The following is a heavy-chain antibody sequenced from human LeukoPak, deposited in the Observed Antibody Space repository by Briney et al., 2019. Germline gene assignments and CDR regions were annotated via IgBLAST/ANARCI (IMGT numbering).Heavy chain of an antibody. Sequence: PGGSLRLSCAASGFTFSSYEMNWVGQAPGRGLEWVSYISSSGSTINSADSVKGRFTISRDNAKTSLYLQMNSLRAEDTAVYYCARSQISMVSHNWFDPWGQGTLVTVSS. CDR3: ARSQISMVSHNWFDP. D-gene: IGHD3-10*01. V-gene: IGHV3-48*03. CDR1: GFTFSSYE. CDR2: ISSSGSTI. J-gene: IGHJ5*02.